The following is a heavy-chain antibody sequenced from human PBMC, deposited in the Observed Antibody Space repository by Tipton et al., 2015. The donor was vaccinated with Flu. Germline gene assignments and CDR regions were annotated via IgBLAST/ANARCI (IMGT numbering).Heavy chain of an antibody. Sequence: LRLSCTVSGGSIVDSSYYWDWIRQSPGKGLEWIGSIYYYGNTYYNPSLKSRVTISVDTSKNQFSLKLSSVTAADTAVLYCARRGGGYKYLYGMDVWGQGTTVTVSS. D-gene: IGHD5-18*01. CDR2: IYYYGNT. J-gene: IGHJ6*02. V-gene: IGHV4-39*01. CDR3: ARRGGGYKYLYGMDV. CDR1: GGSIVDSSYY.